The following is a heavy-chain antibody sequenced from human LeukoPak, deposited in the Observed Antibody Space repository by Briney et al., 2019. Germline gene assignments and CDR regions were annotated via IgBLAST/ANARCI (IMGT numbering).Heavy chain of an antibody. J-gene: IGHJ4*02. CDR2: IYYSGST. D-gene: IGHD6-13*01. Sequence: SETLSLTCTVSGGSISSYYWSWIRQPPGKGLEWIGYIYYSGSTNYNPSLKRRVTISVDTSKNQFSLKLSSVTAADTAVYYCARWPGIAAAGREYYFDYWGQGTLVTVSS. CDR3: ARWPGIAAAGREYYFDY. CDR1: GGSISSYY. V-gene: IGHV4-59*01.